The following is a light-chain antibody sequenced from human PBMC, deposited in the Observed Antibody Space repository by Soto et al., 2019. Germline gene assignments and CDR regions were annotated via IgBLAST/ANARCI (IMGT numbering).Light chain of an antibody. Sequence: QSVLSQHAAGSGSPGRSITISCTGTSSNVGTYNLVSWYQQHSGKAPKLMIYEGSKLPSGVSNRFSGSKSGTTASLTISGLQAEDEADYYCCSYAGSRPYVFRTGTKVTVL. CDR3: CSYAGSRPYV. J-gene: IGLJ1*01. V-gene: IGLV2-23*01. CDR2: EGS. CDR1: SSNVGTYNL.